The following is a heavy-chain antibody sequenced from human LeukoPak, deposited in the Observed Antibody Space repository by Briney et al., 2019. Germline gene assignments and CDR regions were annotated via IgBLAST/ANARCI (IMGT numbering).Heavy chain of an antibody. CDR1: GGSVSSGSYY. CDR2: IYYSGST. D-gene: IGHD1-20*01. CDR3: ARGDYNWNDIRTWGAFDI. V-gene: IGHV4-61*01. Sequence: SETLSLTCTVSGGSVSSGSYYWSWIRQPPGKGLEWIGYIYYSGSTNYNPSLKSRVTISVDTSKNQFSLKLSSVTAADTAVYYCARGDYNWNDIRTWGAFDIWGQETMVTVSS. J-gene: IGHJ3*02.